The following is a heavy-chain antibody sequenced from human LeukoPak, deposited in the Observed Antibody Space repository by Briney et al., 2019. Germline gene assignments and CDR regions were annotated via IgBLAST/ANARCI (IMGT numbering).Heavy chain of an antibody. CDR3: ARAYQLLKRFLEWLLNYYYYYGMDV. D-gene: IGHD3-3*01. Sequence: GGSLRLSCAASGFTFSDYYMSWIRQAPGKGLEWVSYISSSGSTIYYADSVKGRFTISRDNAKNPLYLQMNSLRAEDTAVYYCARAYQLLKRFLEWLLNYYYYYGMDVWGQGTTVTVSS. V-gene: IGHV3-11*01. CDR1: GFTFSDYY. J-gene: IGHJ6*02. CDR2: ISSSGSTI.